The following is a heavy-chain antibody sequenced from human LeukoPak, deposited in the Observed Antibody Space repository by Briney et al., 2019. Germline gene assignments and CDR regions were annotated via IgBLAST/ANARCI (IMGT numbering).Heavy chain of an antibody. V-gene: IGHV3-30*03. CDR2: ISYDGSNK. D-gene: IGHD4-17*01. CDR1: GFTFSSYG. CDR3: AREEGDYVDYYYGMDV. Sequence: GGSLRLSCAASGFTFSSYGMHWVRQAPGKGLEWVAVISYDGSNKYYADSVKGRFTISRDNSKNTLYLQMNSLRAEDTAVYYCAREEGDYVDYYYGMDVWGQGTTVTVSS. J-gene: IGHJ6*02.